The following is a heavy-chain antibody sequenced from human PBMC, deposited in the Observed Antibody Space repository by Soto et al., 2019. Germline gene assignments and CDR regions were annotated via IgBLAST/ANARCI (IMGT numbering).Heavy chain of an antibody. CDR1: GFTFSSYG. Sequence: QVQLVESGGGVVQPGRSLRLSCAASGFTFSSYGMHWVRQAPGKGVEWVAVIWYDGSNKYYADSVKGRFTISRDNSKNTLYLQMNSLRAEDTAVYYCARGRDYFDYWGQGTLVTVSS. CDR3: ARGRDYFDY. V-gene: IGHV3-33*01. CDR2: IWYDGSNK. J-gene: IGHJ4*02.